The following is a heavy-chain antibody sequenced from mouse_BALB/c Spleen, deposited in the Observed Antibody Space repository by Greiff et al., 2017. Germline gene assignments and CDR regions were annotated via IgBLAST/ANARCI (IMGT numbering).Heavy chain of an antibody. CDR1: GYSITSGYY. CDR2: ISYDGSN. D-gene: IGHD2-1*01. Sequence: EVKVEESGPGLVKPSQSLSLTCSVTGYSITSGYYWNWIRQFPGNKLEWMGYISYDGSNNYNPSLKNRISITRDTSKNQFFLKLNSVTTEDTATYYCARDGGGYYGNLYYYAMDYWGQGTSVTVSS. CDR3: ARDGGGYYGNLYYYAMDY. V-gene: IGHV3-6*02. J-gene: IGHJ4*01.